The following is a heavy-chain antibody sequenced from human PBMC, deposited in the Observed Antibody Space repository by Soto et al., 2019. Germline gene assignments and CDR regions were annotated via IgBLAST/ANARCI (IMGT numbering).Heavy chain of an antibody. D-gene: IGHD6-25*01. J-gene: IGHJ6*02. CDR3: ARDLGGYMDV. CDR1: GDSVFTNSAAA. V-gene: IGHV6-1*01. Sequence: QVQLQPSGPGLVKPSQTLSLTCVISGDSVFTNSAAAWNWIRQSPSRGLEWLGRTFYRSKWYHDYASSGKSRININPDTAKTQFSLQLNSVTPEDTAVYYCARDLGGYMDVWGQGTTVTVSS. CDR2: TFYRSKWYH.